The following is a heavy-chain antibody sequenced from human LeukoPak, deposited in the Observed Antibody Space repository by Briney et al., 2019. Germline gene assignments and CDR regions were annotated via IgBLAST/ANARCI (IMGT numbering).Heavy chain of an antibody. CDR1: GASITNYS. V-gene: IGHV4-4*07. Sequence: PSETLSLTCTVSGASITNYSRSWIRQSAGKGLEWIGRIYPSGSTHSNPSLKSRVTMSLDTSKNQFSLGLSSVTAADTAVYYCARVRPNWNDGTFDYWGQGTLVTVSS. CDR2: IYPSGST. D-gene: IGHD1-1*01. J-gene: IGHJ4*02. CDR3: ARVRPNWNDGTFDY.